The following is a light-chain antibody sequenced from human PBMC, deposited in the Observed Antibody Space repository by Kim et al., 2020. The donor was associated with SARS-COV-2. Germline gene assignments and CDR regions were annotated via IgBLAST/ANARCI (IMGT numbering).Light chain of an antibody. CDR1: SSDVGGYNY. V-gene: IGLV2-14*03. CDR2: DVS. J-gene: IGLJ2*01. Sequence: GQSITISCTGTSSDVGGYNYVSWYQQHPGKAPKLMIYDVSNRPSGVSNRFSGSRSGNTASLTISGLQAEDEAAYYCSSYTSSTTVVFGGGTQLTVL. CDR3: SSYTSSTTVV.